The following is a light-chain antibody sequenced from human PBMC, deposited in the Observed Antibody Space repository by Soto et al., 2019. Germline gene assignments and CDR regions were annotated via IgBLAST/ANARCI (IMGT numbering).Light chain of an antibody. Sequence: EIVLTQSPGTLSLFPGGRATLSCRASQSVNNNYLAWYQQKPGQAPRLLLYGASNRATGIPDRFSGSGSGTEFTLTISRLEPEDFAVFYCQQYGSKPWTFGQGTEVEVK. CDR3: QQYGSKPWT. J-gene: IGKJ1*01. V-gene: IGKV3-20*01. CDR1: QSVNNNY. CDR2: GAS.